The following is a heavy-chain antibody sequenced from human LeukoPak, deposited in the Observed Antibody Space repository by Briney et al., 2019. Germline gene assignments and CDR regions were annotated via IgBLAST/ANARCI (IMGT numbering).Heavy chain of an antibody. V-gene: IGHV3-30*04. CDR3: ARNMGSSLY. D-gene: IGHD2-2*01. CDR2: ISFDGTKK. J-gene: IGHJ4*02. Sequence: GGSLRLSCEASGFNFSHYAMHWVRQVPGKGLDWVALISFDGTKKWYADSVEGRFTISRDNSKSTLYLQMNSLRSEDTAVYYCARNMGSSLYWGQGTLVTVSS. CDR1: GFNFSHYA.